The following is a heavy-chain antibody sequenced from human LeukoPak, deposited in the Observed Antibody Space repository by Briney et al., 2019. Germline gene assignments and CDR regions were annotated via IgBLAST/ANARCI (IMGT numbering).Heavy chain of an antibody. Sequence: PSDTLSLICSVSGVSISGHYWSWVRQSPGKGLEWIGFAHDSGTVKYNPSLNSRVSISVDTSRDLFSLRLNSVTAADTALYYCAGYLRNSGTYYIDYWGQGILVTVSS. CDR2: AHDSGTV. V-gene: IGHV4-59*11. J-gene: IGHJ4*02. CDR1: GVSISGHY. CDR3: AGYLRNSGTYYIDY. D-gene: IGHD1-26*01.